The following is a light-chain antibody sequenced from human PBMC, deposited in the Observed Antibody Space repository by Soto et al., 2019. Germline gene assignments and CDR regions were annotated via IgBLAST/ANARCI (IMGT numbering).Light chain of an antibody. J-gene: IGKJ1*01. CDR1: QSLSRYF. V-gene: IGKV3-20*01. CDR3: QKYGNFWT. Sequence: IVLPQSPSTLSFSPGDRATVSCRASQSLSRYFLAWYQQKPGQAPRLLIYGASTRAPGVPDRFSGSGSGTDFSLTIRRLEPDDFAVYYCQKYGNFWTFGQGTKVDIK. CDR2: GAS.